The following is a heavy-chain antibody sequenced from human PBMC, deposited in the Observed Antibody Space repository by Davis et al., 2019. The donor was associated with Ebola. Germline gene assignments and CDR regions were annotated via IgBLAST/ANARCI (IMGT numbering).Heavy chain of an antibody. CDR3: ARAAEGSSFDY. D-gene: IGHD6-13*01. CDR2: MNPNSGNT. J-gene: IGHJ4*02. Sequence: ASVKVSCKASGYTFTSYDINWVRQATGQGLEWMGWMNPNSGNTGYAQKFQGRVTITRDTSASTAYMELSSLRSEDMAVYYCARAAEGSSFDYWGQGTLVTVSS. CDR1: GYTFTSYD. V-gene: IGHV1-8*03.